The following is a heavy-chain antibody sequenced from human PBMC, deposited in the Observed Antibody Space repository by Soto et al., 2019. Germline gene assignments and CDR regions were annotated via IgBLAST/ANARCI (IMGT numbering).Heavy chain of an antibody. CDR2: SNPNTSRT. V-gene: IGHV1-2*04. CDR3: ARSRGYSGADGPYDYGDYRETVPRDYYGMDV. D-gene: IGHD4-17*01. Sequence: ASVKVYSKAFGYNFPCYLILCVGQGPGQGHEWRGGSNPNTSRTNYAQKFQGWVTMTRDTSISTAYMELSRLRSDDTAVYYCARSRGYSGADGPYDYGDYRETVPRDYYGMDVWGQGTTVT. CDR1: GYNFPCYL. J-gene: IGHJ6*02.